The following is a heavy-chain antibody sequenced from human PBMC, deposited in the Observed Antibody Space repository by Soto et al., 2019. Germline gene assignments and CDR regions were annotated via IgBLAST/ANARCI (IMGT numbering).Heavy chain of an antibody. D-gene: IGHD2-21*02. CDR3: ARGGVVTAPTPTPPQGP. CDR2: IYYSGST. V-gene: IGHV4-31*03. J-gene: IGHJ5*02. Sequence: PSETLSLTCTVSGGSISSGGYYWSWIRQHPGKGLEWIGYIYYSGSTYYNPSLKSRVTISVDTSKNQFSLKLSSVTAADTAVYYCARGGVVTAPTPTPPQGPWGQGTLVTVSS. CDR1: GGSISSGGYY.